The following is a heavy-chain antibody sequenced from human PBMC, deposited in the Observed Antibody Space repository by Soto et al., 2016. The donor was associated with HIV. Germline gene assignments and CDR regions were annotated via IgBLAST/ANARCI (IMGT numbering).Heavy chain of an antibody. Sequence: EVQLVESGGGLVQPGRSLRLSCAASGFTFDDYAMHWVRQAPGKGLEWVSGISWNSGSIGYADSVKGRFTISRDNAKNSLYLQMNSLRAEDMALYYCAKDIQHGSGWGGRAFDIWGQGTMVTVSS. D-gene: IGHD3-10*01. V-gene: IGHV3-9*03. J-gene: IGHJ3*02. CDR2: ISWNSGSI. CDR1: GFTFDDYA. CDR3: AKDIQHGSGWGGRAFDI.